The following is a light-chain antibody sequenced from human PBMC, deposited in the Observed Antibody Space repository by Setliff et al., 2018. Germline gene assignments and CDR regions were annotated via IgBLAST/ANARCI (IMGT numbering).Light chain of an antibody. CDR3: SSYGGDSIFYG. V-gene: IGLV2-23*02. CDR1: SSDIGAYNY. Sequence: QSALTQPASVSGSPGQSITISCTGASSDIGAYNYVSWYQQYPRQAPKLIIYDVTKRPSGVSYRFSGSKSGNTASLTISGLQAEDEADYYCSSYGGDSIFYGFGTGTKVTVL. J-gene: IGLJ1*01. CDR2: DVT.